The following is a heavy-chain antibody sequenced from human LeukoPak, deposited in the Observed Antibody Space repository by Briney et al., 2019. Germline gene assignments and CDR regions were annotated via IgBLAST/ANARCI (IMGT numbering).Heavy chain of an antibody. Sequence: GGSLRLSCVASGFTFGKYWMSWVRQAPGKGLEWVANIKLDGSEKNYVDSVKGRFTISRDNTKNSLYLQMNSLRAEDTAVFYRARDQYDTWSRRGNFDSWGQGTLVIVSS. D-gene: IGHD3-3*01. V-gene: IGHV3-7*03. CDR1: GFTFGKYW. CDR2: IKLDGSEK. CDR3: ARDQYDTWSRRGNFDS. J-gene: IGHJ4*02.